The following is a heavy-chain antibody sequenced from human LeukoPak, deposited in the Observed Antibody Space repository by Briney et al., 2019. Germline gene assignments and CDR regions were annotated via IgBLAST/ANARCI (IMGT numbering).Heavy chain of an antibody. CDR1: GGSISSGDYY. J-gene: IGHJ5*02. V-gene: IGHV4-30-4*08. D-gene: IGHD6-13*01. Sequence: SETLSLTCTVSGGSISSGDYYWSWIRQPPGKGLEWIGYIYYSGSTYYNPSLKSRVTISVDTSKNQFSLKLSSVTAADTAVYYCARENGPYSSSWYWFDPWGQGTLVTVSS. CDR3: ARENGPYSSSWYWFDP. CDR2: IYYSGST.